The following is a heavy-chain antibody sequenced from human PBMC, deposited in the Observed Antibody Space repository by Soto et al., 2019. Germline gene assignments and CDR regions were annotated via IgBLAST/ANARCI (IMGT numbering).Heavy chain of an antibody. V-gene: IGHV4-4*07. J-gene: IGHJ4*02. D-gene: IGHD3-10*01. Sequence: QVQLQESGPGLVKPSETLSLTCTVSGGSINSYYLSWIRQPAGKGLEWIGRIYSGGSTNYNPSLKSRLTGSVDTSKNQFSLKLTSVTAADTAVYYCARGPGGFGDFSLDYWGQGTLVTVSS. CDR3: ARGPGGFGDFSLDY. CDR2: IYSGGST. CDR1: GGSINSYY.